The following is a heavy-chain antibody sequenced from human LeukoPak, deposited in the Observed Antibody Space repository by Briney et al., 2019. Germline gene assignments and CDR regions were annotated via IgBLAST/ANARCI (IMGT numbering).Heavy chain of an antibody. CDR2: IYYSGST. Sequence: SETLSLTCTVSGDSISSSSYSWGWIRQPPGKGLEWIGSIYYSGSTYYNPSLKSRVTMSVDTSKNQFSLKLSSVTAADTAVYYCARGITMVRGVVYYYYYMDVWGKGTTVTISS. CDR1: GDSISSSSYS. J-gene: IGHJ6*03. V-gene: IGHV4-39*07. CDR3: ARGITMVRGVVYYYYYMDV. D-gene: IGHD3-10*01.